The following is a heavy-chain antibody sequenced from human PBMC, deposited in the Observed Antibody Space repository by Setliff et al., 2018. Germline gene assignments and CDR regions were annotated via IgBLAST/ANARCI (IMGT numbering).Heavy chain of an antibody. D-gene: IGHD3-22*01. J-gene: IGHJ6*03. CDR1: GYTFTSYP. V-gene: IGHV1-69*13. Sequence: SVKVSCKASGYTFTSYPINWVRQAPGQGLEWMGGINPIFGTAHYAQKFQGRVTITADESTSTAYMELSSLTSADTAVYYCARRNFYYDSSGFALYYYYMDVWGKGTTVTVSS. CDR2: INPIFGTA. CDR3: ARRNFYYDSSGFALYYYYMDV.